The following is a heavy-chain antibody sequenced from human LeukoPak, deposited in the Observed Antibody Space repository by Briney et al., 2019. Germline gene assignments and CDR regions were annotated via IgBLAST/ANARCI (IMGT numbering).Heavy chain of an antibody. D-gene: IGHD6-13*01. CDR2: FDPEDGET. J-gene: IGHJ4*02. V-gene: IGHV1-24*01. Sequence: GASVKVSCKVSGYTLTELSMHWVRQAPGKGLEWMGGFDPEDGETIYAQKFQGRVTMTEDTSTDTAYMELSSLRSEDTAVYYCARGYGYSSSWPYYFDYWGQGTLVTVSS. CDR1: GYTLTELS. CDR3: ARGYGYSSSWPYYFDY.